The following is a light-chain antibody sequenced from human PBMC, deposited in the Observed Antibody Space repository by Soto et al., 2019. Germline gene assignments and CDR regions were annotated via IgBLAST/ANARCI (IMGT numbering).Light chain of an antibody. CDR3: QHYNSYSEA. CDR2: KAS. CDR1: QTISSW. J-gene: IGKJ1*01. V-gene: IGKV1-5*03. Sequence: DIQMTQSPSTLSGSVGDRVTITCRASQTISSWLAWYQQKPGKAPKLLIYKASTLKSGVPSRFSGSGSGTEFTLTISSLQPDDFETYYFQHYNSYSEAFGQGTKV.